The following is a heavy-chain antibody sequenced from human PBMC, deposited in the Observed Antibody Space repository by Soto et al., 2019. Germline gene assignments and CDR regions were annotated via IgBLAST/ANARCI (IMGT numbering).Heavy chain of an antibody. V-gene: IGHV1-46*03. J-gene: IGHJ4*02. Sequence: VASVKVSCKASGYTFTSYYMHWVRQAPGQGLEWMGIINPSGGSTSYAQKFQGRVTMTRDTSTSTVYMELSSLRSEDTAVYYCAREARRIVVVPAAKWDYWGQGTLVTVSS. D-gene: IGHD2-2*01. CDR2: INPSGGST. CDR3: AREARRIVVVPAAKWDY. CDR1: GYTFTSYY.